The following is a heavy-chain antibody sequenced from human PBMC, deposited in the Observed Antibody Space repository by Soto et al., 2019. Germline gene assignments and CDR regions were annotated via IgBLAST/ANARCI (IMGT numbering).Heavy chain of an antibody. Sequence: ASVKVSCKASGYTFTNYAMHWVRQAPGQRLEWMGWINTGNGDTIYAQKLQGRVTITRDTSASTAYMELSSLRSEDTAVYYCARDLRGTGWYEYWGQGTLVTVSS. CDR2: INTGNGDT. D-gene: IGHD6-19*01. CDR3: ARDLRGTGWYEY. V-gene: IGHV1-3*04. J-gene: IGHJ4*02. CDR1: GYTFTNYA.